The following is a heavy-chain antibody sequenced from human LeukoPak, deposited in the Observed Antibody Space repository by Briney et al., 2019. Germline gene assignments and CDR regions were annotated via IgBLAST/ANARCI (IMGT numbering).Heavy chain of an antibody. Sequence: GGSLRLSCAASGFTFSSYGMHWARQAPGKGLEWVAFIRYDGSNKYYADSVKGRFTISRDNAKNSLYLQMNSLRAEDTALYYCAKGGLLWFGESPLRYWGQGTLVTVSS. V-gene: IGHV3-30*02. CDR2: IRYDGSNK. D-gene: IGHD3-10*01. CDR3: AKGGLLWFGESPLRY. CDR1: GFTFSSYG. J-gene: IGHJ4*02.